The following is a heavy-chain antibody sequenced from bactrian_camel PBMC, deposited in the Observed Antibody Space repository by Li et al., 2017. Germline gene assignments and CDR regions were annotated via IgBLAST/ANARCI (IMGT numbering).Heavy chain of an antibody. CDR3: AARSPYGLGLRVVLWGNMALNY. CDR2: ITYASND. Sequence: HVQLVESGGGSVQPGGSLTLSCAASGFTFSTSAISWVRQAPGKGLEWVSLITYASNDYYADSVKGRFTISKDNAKNTLYLQMNSLKPGDTAMYYCAARSPYGLGLRVVLWGNMALNYWGQGTQVTVS. D-gene: IGHD5*01. V-gene: IGHV3S7*01. CDR1: GFTFSTSA. J-gene: IGHJ4*01.